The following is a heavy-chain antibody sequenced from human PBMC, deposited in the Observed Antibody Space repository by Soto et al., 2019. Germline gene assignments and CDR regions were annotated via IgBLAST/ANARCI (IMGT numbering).Heavy chain of an antibody. CDR2: IVVGSGNT. D-gene: IGHD2-2*01. CDR3: AADLYCSSTSCYYYGMDV. Sequence: SVKVSCKASGFTFTSSAVQWVRQARGQRLEWIGWIVVGSGNTNYAQKFQERVTITRDMSTSTAYMELSSLRSEDTAVYYYAADLYCSSTSCYYYGMDVWGQGTTVTVSS. V-gene: IGHV1-58*01. CDR1: GFTFTSSA. J-gene: IGHJ6*02.